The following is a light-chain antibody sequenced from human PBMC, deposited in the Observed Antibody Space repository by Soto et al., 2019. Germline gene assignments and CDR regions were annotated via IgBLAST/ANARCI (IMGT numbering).Light chain of an antibody. V-gene: IGKV3-20*01. J-gene: IGKJ1*01. CDR1: QTVSSSY. Sequence: EIVLTQSPGTLSLSPGERATLSCRASQTVSSSYLAWYQQKPGQAPRLLIYGASSRATGIPDRFSGSGSGTDFTLTISRLEPEDFALYYCHQYGSSPRTFDQGTKVEIK. CDR3: HQYGSSPRT. CDR2: GAS.